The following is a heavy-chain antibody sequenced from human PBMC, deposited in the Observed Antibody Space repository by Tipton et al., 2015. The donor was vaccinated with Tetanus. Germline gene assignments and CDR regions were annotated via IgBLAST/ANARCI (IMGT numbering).Heavy chain of an antibody. CDR1: GGSFSGYY. D-gene: IGHD5-24*01. J-gene: IGHJ4*02. Sequence: TLSLTCAVYGGSFSGYYWSWIRQPPGKGLEWIGEINHSGSTKYSPSLKSRVTISVDTSKNHFSLRLSSVTAADTAVYYCARGPPRLQFSFWVQGTLVTVSS. V-gene: IGHV4-34*01. CDR2: INHSGST. CDR3: ARGPPRLQFSF.